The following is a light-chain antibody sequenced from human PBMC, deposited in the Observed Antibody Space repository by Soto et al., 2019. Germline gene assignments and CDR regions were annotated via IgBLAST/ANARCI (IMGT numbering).Light chain of an antibody. CDR2: DTS. V-gene: IGKV3-11*01. CDR3: QQRDNWPPLT. Sequence: EIVLTQPPATLSLSPGERATLSCRASQSVSSFLVWYQQKPGQAPRLLIYDTSNRATGIPARFSGSGSGTDFTLTINSLEPEDFAVYYCQQRDNWPPLTFGQGTRLEIK. CDR1: QSVSSF. J-gene: IGKJ5*01.